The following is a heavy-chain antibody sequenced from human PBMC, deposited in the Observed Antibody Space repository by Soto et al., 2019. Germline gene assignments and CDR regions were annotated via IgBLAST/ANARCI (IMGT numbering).Heavy chain of an antibody. CDR1: GFTFSSYA. CDR3: AKDQRGYSSTARIDY. Sequence: EVQLLESGGGLVQPGGSLRLSCAASGFTFSSYAMSWVRQAPGKGLECVSSISGSGGSTYYADSVKGRFTISRDNSKNTLYLQMNSLRAEDTAVYYCAKDQRGYSSTARIDYCGQGTLVTVSS. CDR2: ISGSGGST. J-gene: IGHJ4*02. D-gene: IGHD6-13*01. V-gene: IGHV3-23*01.